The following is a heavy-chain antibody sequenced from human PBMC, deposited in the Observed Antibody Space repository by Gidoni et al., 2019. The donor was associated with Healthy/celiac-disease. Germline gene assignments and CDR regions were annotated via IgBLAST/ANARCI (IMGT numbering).Heavy chain of an antibody. CDR1: GFTFSSYW. J-gene: IGHJ6*02. Sequence: EVQLVESGGGLVQPGGSLRLSCAASGFTFSSYWMSWVRQAPGKGLEWVANIKQDGSEKYYVDSVKGRFTISRDNAKNSLYLQMNSLRAEDTAVYYCARDGWQLVWGYYYYYGMDVWGQGTTVTVSS. V-gene: IGHV3-7*03. D-gene: IGHD6-13*01. CDR3: ARDGWQLVWGYYYYYGMDV. CDR2: IKQDGSEK.